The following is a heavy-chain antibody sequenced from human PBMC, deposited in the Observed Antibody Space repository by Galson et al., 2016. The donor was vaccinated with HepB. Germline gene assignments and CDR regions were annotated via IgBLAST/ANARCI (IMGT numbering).Heavy chain of an antibody. J-gene: IGHJ6*02. CDR2: ISWNSGRT. CDR3: ARALGRWSHTFFYNYYGMDV. Sequence: SLRLSCAASGFTFGDYAMHWVRQAPGKGLEWVSGISWNSGRTAYADSVEGRFTISRDNGKSSLSLQMNSLRAEDTAMYYCARALGRWSHTFFYNYYGMDVWGQGTTVTVSS. CDR1: GFTFGDYA. D-gene: IGHD2/OR15-2a*01. V-gene: IGHV3-9*01.